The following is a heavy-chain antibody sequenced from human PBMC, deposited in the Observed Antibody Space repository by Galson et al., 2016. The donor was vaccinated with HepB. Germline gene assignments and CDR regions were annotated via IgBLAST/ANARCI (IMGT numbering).Heavy chain of an antibody. CDR3: AREDVLQLTYFDQ. CDR1: GFTFSDYY. CDR2: ISSSGTTI. D-gene: IGHD5-24*01. J-gene: IGHJ4*02. Sequence: SLRLSCAASGFTFSDYYMSWIRQAPGKGLEWISYISSSGTTIFYADSVEGRFTISRDNAKNSLDLQMVSLRAEDTAVYYCAREDVLQLTYFDQWGQGTLVTVSS. V-gene: IGHV3-11*01.